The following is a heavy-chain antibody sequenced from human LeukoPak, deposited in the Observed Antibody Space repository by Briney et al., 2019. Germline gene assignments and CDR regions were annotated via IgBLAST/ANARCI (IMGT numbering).Heavy chain of an antibody. D-gene: IGHD1-7*01. CDR1: GFTFSSYW. J-gene: IGHJ4*02. Sequence: TGGSLRLSCAASGFTFSSYWMSWVRQAPGKGLEWVANIKQDGSEKYYVDSVKGRFTISRDNAENSLYLQMNSLRPEDTAVYYCARAHNWKYGSFDSWGQGTLVTASS. CDR2: IKQDGSEK. CDR3: ARAHNWKYGSFDS. V-gene: IGHV3-7*01.